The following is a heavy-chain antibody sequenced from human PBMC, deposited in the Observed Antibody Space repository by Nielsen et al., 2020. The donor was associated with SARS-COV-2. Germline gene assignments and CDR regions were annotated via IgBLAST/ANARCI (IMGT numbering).Heavy chain of an antibody. CDR2: ISGSGGST. CDR1: GFTFGSYA. Sequence: GGSLRLSCAASGFTFGSYAMSWVRQAPGKGLEWVSAISGSGGSTYYADSVKGRFTISRDNSKNTLYLQMNSLRAEDTAVYYCAKVMTLPEGKNWFDPWGQGTLVTVSS. J-gene: IGHJ5*02. CDR3: AKVMTLPEGKNWFDP. V-gene: IGHV3-23*01.